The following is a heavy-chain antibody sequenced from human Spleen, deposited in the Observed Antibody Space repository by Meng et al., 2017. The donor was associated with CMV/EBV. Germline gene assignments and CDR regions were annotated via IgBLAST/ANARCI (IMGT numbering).Heavy chain of an antibody. CDR1: GCSISRYG. CDR3: ARGDYDFHP. D-gene: IGHD3-3*01. CDR2: FSSYNRNT. V-gene: IGHV1-18*01. Sequence: RSAWQASGCSISRYGISRMQQAPGQGLEWMGWFSSYNRNTRYAQKRRGRVTMTTDTSTSTAYMELRSLRSDDTALYYCARGDYDFHPWGQGTLVTVSS. J-gene: IGHJ5*02.